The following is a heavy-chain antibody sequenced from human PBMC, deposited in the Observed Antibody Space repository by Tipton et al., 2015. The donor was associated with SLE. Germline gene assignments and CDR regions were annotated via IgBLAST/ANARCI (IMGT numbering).Heavy chain of an antibody. D-gene: IGHD2-2*01. V-gene: IGHV4-39*07. CDR2: IYYRGST. CDR1: GGSISSSSYY. J-gene: IGHJ6*02. Sequence: TLSLTCTVSGGSISSSSYYWGWIRQPPGRGLEWIGSIYYRGSTYYNPSLKSRLTISVDTSKNQFSLKLTSVTAADTAVYFCARGCSSTTCEPFDYFGLDVWGQGTTVTVSS. CDR3: ARGCSSTTCEPFDYFGLDV.